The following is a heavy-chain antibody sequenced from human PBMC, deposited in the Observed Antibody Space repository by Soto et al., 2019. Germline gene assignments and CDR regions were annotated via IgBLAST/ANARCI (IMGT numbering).Heavy chain of an antibody. Sequence: GGSLRLSCVASGLTFYNAWLEWVRQAPGEGLEWVGRIRSNPDGGTTDYAAPVEGRFTISRDDSKNTIYLQMNSLKTEDTGVYYCARHRKDPMAARQGNYFYMDVWGKGTTVTVSS. CDR2: IRSNPDGGTT. CDR1: GLTFYNAW. D-gene: IGHD6-6*01. V-gene: IGHV3-15*07. CDR3: ARHRKDPMAARQGNYFYMDV. J-gene: IGHJ6*03.